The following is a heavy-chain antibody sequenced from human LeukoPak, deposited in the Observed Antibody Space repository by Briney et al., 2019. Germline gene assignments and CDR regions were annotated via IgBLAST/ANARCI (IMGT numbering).Heavy chain of an antibody. Sequence: GGSLRLSCAASGFTFDDYGMSWVRQAPGKGLEWVSAISGSGGSTYYADSVKGRFTISRDNSKNTLYLQMNSLRAEDTAVYYCAKRGVLRAFDYWGQGTLVTVSS. D-gene: IGHD3-3*01. J-gene: IGHJ4*02. CDR1: GFTFDDYG. CDR3: AKRGVLRAFDY. V-gene: IGHV3-23*01. CDR2: ISGSGGST.